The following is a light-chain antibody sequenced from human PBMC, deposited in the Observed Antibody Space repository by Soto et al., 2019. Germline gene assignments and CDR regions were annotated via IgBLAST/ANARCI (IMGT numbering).Light chain of an antibody. CDR2: DAS. CDR3: QQRSK. J-gene: IGKJ1*01. V-gene: IGKV3-11*01. Sequence: EIVLTQSAATLSLSPGERATLSCRASQSVSSYLAWYQQKPGQAPRLLIYDASNRATGIPARFSGSGSGTDFTLTISNLEPEDFAVYYCQQRSKFGQGTKVEIK. CDR1: QSVSSY.